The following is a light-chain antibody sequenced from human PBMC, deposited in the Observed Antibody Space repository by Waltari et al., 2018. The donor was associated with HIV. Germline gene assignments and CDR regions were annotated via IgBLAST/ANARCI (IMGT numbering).Light chain of an antibody. CDR1: RGVSYASNRKSD. J-gene: IGKJ1*01. CDR2: WAS. CDR3: QQYFSLPWT. Sequence: DIVMTQSPDSLLVSLGERATIDCKSSRGVSYASNRKSDLAWYQQKRGQPPKVLFHWASSRESGVPDRFSASGSGTNFTLTIRSLHAEDVATYFCQQYFSLPWTFGQGTKVEIK. V-gene: IGKV4-1*01.